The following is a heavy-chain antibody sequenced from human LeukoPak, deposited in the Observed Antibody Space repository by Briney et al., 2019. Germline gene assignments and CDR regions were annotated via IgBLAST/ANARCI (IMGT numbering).Heavy chain of an antibody. Sequence: SETLSLTCTVSGGSISSYYWSWIRQPPGKGLEWIGYIYYSGSTNYNPSLKGRVTMSVDTSKDQFSLKLSSVTAADTAVYYCASSTPTYYYGSGSVVWFDPWGQGTLVTVSS. D-gene: IGHD3-10*01. CDR1: GGSISSYY. CDR3: ASSTPTYYYGSGSVVWFDP. V-gene: IGHV4-59*12. CDR2: IYYSGST. J-gene: IGHJ5*02.